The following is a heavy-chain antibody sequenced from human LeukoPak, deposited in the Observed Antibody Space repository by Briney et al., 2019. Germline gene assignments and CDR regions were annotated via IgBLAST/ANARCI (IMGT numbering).Heavy chain of an antibody. D-gene: IGHD2-2*01. J-gene: IGHJ6*03. CDR3: ARGMKVRNYYYYYYYMDV. Sequence: MTGGSLRLSCAASGFTFSDYYMSWLRQAPGKGLEWVSYISSSGNTIYYTDSVKGRFTISSDNAKNSLYLQMNSLRAEDTAVYYCARGMKVRNYYYYYYYMDVWGKGTTVTVSS. V-gene: IGHV3-11*01. CDR2: ISSSGNTI. CDR1: GFTFSDYY.